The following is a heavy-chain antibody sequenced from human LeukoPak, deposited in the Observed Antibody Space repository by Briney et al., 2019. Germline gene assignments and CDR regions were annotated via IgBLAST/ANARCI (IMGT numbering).Heavy chain of an antibody. D-gene: IGHD2-2*01. Sequence: GESLKISCKGSGYSFTSYWIGWVRQMPGKGLEWMGIIYPGDSDTRYSPSFQGQVTISADKSTSTAYLQWSSLKASDTAMYYCARVGMGYCSSTSCPRLYYYYYMDVWGKGTTVTVSS. CDR3: ARVGMGYCSSTSCPRLYYYYYMDV. CDR2: IYPGDSDT. J-gene: IGHJ6*03. CDR1: GYSFTSYW. V-gene: IGHV5-51*01.